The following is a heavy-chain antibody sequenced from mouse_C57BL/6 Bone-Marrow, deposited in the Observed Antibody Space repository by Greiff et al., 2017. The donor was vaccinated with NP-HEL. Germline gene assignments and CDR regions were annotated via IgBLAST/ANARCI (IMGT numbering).Heavy chain of an antibody. D-gene: IGHD4-1*01. Sequence: VQLQQSGAELVRPGSSVKLSCKASGYTFTSYWMDWVKQRPGQGLEWIGNIYPSDSETHYNQKFKDKATLTVDKSSSTAYMQLSSLTSEDSAVYYCARGAWGYFDVWGTGTTVTVSS. J-gene: IGHJ1*03. CDR3: ARGAWGYFDV. CDR2: IYPSDSET. V-gene: IGHV1-61*01. CDR1: GYTFTSYW.